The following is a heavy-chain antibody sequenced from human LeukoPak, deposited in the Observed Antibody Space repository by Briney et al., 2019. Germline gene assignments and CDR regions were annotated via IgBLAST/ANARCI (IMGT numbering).Heavy chain of an antibody. V-gene: IGHV4-34*01. CDR1: GGSFSDYY. CDR3: ATYSTGFDI. Sequence: SETLSLTSAVYGGSFSDYYWTWIRQPPGKGLEWIGEINHRGSTHYNPSLKSRVTISVDTSKKQFSLKLSSVTAADTAVYYCATYSTGFDIWGQGTVVTVSS. J-gene: IGHJ3*02. D-gene: IGHD6-19*01. CDR2: INHRGST.